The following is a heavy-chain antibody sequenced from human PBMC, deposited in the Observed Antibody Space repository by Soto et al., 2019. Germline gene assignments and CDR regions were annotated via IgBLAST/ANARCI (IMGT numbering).Heavy chain of an antibody. V-gene: IGHV5-10-1*01. Sequence: GESLKISCKGSGYSFTSYWISWVRQMPGKGLEWMGRIDPSDSYTNYSPSFQGHVTISADKSISTAYLQWSSLKASETAMYYCARHLGYCSSTSCPNDAFDIWGQGTMVTVSS. CDR3: ARHLGYCSSTSCPNDAFDI. CDR1: GYSFTSYW. CDR2: IDPSDSYT. J-gene: IGHJ3*02. D-gene: IGHD2-2*01.